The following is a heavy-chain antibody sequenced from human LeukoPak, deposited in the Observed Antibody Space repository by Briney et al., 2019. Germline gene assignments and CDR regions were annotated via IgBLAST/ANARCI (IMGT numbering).Heavy chain of an antibody. J-gene: IGHJ4*02. CDR3: ARKSTVASYYQD. D-gene: IGHD1-26*01. CDR2: IYYSGGT. V-gene: IGHV4-28*01. Sequence: SETLSLTCAVSGYSISSNNWRGWIRQPPGKGLEWIGYIYYSGGTYYNPSLKSRVTMSVDTSKNQFSLKLSSVTAVDTAVYYCARKSTVASYYQDWGQGALVTVSS. CDR1: GYSISSNNW.